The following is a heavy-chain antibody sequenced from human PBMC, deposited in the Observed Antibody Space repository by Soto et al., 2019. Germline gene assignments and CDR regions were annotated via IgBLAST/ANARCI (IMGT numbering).Heavy chain of an antibody. D-gene: IGHD2-2*01. CDR2: INHSGST. CDR3: ARGECSSNYCFTRWALDI. Sequence: QVQLQQWGAGLLKPSETLSLTCAVYGGSFSGYYWTWIRQTPGKGLEWIGEINHSGSTNYNLSLKSRVSISADTSKKQFSLNLTSVTAADTAVYYCARGECSSNYCFTRWALDIWGQGTVVTVSS. J-gene: IGHJ3*02. CDR1: GGSFSGYY. V-gene: IGHV4-34*01.